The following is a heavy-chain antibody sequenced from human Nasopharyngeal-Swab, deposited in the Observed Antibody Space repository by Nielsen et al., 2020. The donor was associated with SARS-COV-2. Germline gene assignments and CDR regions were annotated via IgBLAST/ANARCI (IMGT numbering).Heavy chain of an antibody. Sequence: LRLSCTVSGGSISSYYWSWIRQPPGKGLEWLGYLFDSGSTNYNPSLKSRVTISVDPFKNQFSLKLSSVTAADTAVYYCARGCVADRPHYYYYYGMDVWGQGTTVTVSS. D-gene: IGHD6-6*01. CDR3: ARGCVADRPHYYYYYGMDV. CDR2: LFDSGST. J-gene: IGHJ6*02. V-gene: IGHV4-59*01. CDR1: GGSISSYY.